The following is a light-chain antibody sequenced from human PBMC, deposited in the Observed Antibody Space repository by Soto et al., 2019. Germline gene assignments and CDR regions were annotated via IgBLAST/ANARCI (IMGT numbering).Light chain of an antibody. Sequence: QSALTQPPSVSGSPGQSITISCTGTNRDVGCYNLVSWYQQHPGEAPKLIIYEVRKRPSGISYRFTGSKSGNTASLTISGLQADDEGDYYCSSYAATSTLVFGGGTKLTVL. CDR1: NRDVGCYNL. CDR2: EVR. V-gene: IGLV2-14*01. J-gene: IGLJ2*01. CDR3: SSYAATSTLV.